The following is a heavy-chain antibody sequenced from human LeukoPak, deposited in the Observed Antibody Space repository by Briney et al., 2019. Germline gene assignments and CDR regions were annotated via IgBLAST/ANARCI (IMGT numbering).Heavy chain of an antibody. CDR1: GFTFSSYW. CDR2: INSDGSST. CDR3: AREYYDFWSGYSSGYYGMDV. Sequence: GGSLRLSCAASGFTFSSYWMHWVHQAPGKGLVWVSRINSDGSSTNYADSVKGRFTISRDNAKNTLYLQMNSLRAEDTAVYYCAREYYDFWSGYSSGYYGMDVWGQGTTVTVSS. D-gene: IGHD3-3*01. V-gene: IGHV3-74*01. J-gene: IGHJ6*02.